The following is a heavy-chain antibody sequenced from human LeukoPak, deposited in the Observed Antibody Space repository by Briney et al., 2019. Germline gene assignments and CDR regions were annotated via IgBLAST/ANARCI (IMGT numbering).Heavy chain of an antibody. D-gene: IGHD6-19*01. CDR2: IIPIFGTA. Sequence: SVTVSCKASGGTFSSYAISWVRQAPGQGLEWMGGIIPIFGTANYAQKFQGRVTITTDESTSTAYMELSSLRSEDTAAYYCARGGLPSYSSGWNYFDYWGQGTLVTVSS. CDR1: GGTFSSYA. J-gene: IGHJ4*02. CDR3: ARGGLPSYSSGWNYFDY. V-gene: IGHV1-69*05.